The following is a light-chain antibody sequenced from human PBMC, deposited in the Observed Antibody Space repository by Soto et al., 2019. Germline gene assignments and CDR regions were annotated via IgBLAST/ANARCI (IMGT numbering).Light chain of an antibody. J-gene: IGLJ2*01. V-gene: IGLV2-8*01. Sequence: QSALTQPPSASGSPGQSVTISCTGTSNDVGTYNYVSWYQQHPGKAPKLMIYEVTKRPSGVPDRFSGSKSGNTASLIVSGLQAEDEADYYCSSYAGSNNLVVFGGGTKLTVL. CDR3: SSYAGSNNLVV. CDR1: SNDVGTYNY. CDR2: EVT.